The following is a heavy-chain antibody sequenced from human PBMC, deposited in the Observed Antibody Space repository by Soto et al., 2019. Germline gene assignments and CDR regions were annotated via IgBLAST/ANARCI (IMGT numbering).Heavy chain of an antibody. D-gene: IGHD3-3*01. CDR3: AHRVLRTVFGLVTTTAIYFDF. Sequence: QITLNESGPTQVKPRQTLTLTCTSSGFSLTTSGVGVGWIRQSPGKAPEWLALIYWDEAKRYSPSLKSRLTTPKDTSKNQVVLTMADLDPADTATYYCAHRVLRTVFGLVTTTAIYFDFWGQGTPVAVSS. CDR2: IYWDEAK. J-gene: IGHJ4*02. V-gene: IGHV2-5*02. CDR1: GFSLTTSGVG.